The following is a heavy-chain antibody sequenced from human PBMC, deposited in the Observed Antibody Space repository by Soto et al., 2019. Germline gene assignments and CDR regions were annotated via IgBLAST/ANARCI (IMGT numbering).Heavy chain of an antibody. J-gene: IGHJ6*02. Sequence: EVHLVETGGGLIQPGWSLRLSCAASGLSVSSSDMSWVRQASGKGLEWVSVIYSGGSTHGADSVKGRFTISRDNSENTVHLQMNSLRVDDTAVYFCSTSSRNEYHFAMDAWGQGNTVIVSS. D-gene: IGHD6-6*01. CDR1: GLSVSSSD. CDR2: IYSGGST. V-gene: IGHV3-53*02. CDR3: STSSRNEYHFAMDA.